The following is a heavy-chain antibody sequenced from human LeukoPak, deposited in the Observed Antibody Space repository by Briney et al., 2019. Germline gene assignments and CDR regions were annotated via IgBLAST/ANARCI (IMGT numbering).Heavy chain of an antibody. CDR2: ISSSGST. Sequence: SETLSLTCTVSGGSITTTNYYWGWIRQPPGKSLEWIMSISSSGSTYYNPSRTSRVTICADTSKNQFALKMSSVIAADTAVYYCARHADGDVGKQHGMYVWGQGTTVSVFS. CDR3: ARHADGDVGKQHGMYV. V-gene: IGHV4-39*01. J-gene: IGHJ6*02. D-gene: IGHD6-13*01. CDR1: GGSITTTNYY.